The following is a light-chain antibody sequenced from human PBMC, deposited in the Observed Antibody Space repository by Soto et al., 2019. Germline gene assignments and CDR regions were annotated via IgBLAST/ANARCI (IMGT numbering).Light chain of an antibody. CDR1: QSISTE. J-gene: IGKJ2*01. CDR2: SAS. Sequence: EIVMTQSPATLSVSPGERATLSCRASQSISTELAWYEQKPGQRPRLLIYSASTRATGVPARFTGSGAGSEFTLTIRGLQSEDFAVYYCQQGHNWPLTFGQGTMLEI. CDR3: QQGHNWPLT. V-gene: IGKV3-15*01.